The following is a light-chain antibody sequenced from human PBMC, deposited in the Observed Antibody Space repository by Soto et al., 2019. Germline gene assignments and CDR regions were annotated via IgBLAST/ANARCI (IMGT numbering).Light chain of an antibody. V-gene: IGLV2-14*01. CDR2: DVS. CDR3: ISYTGSSTSYV. CDR1: SSDVGAYNY. J-gene: IGLJ1*01. Sequence: QSALTQPASVSGSPGQSITISCTGTSSDVGAYNYVSWYQQHPGKAPKLMIYDVSHRPSGVSHRFSASKSGNTASLTISGLQAGDEADYYCISYTGSSTSYVFGTGTKVTVL.